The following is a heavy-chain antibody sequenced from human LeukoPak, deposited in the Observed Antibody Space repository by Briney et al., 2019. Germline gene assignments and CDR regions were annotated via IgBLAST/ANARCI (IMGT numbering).Heavy chain of an antibody. CDR2: INQDGTEK. V-gene: IGHV3-7*01. J-gene: IGHJ4*02. Sequence: GGSLRLSCAASGFTFTTYWMSWVRQLPGKGLEWVANINQDGTEKYYVDSVKGRFTISRDNAKNSLDLQMNSLRVEDTAIYYCVKVAKYYYGSETYYFFEHWGQGTPVTASS. D-gene: IGHD3-10*01. CDR3: VKVAKYYYGSETYYFFEH. CDR1: GFTFTTYW.